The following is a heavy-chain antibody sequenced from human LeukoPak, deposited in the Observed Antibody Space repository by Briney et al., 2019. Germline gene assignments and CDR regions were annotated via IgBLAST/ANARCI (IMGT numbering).Heavy chain of an antibody. CDR1: GYSFTGYF. CDR3: GRYYGSGSLGFDY. V-gene: IGHV1-2*02. CDR2: INPDSGGT. D-gene: IGHD3-10*01. J-gene: IGHJ4*02. Sequence: ASVKVSCKASGYSFTGYFLHWVRQAPGQGLEWMGWINPDSGGTNYAQKFQGRVTMTRDTSINTAYMELSRLRSDDTAVYYCGRYYGSGSLGFDYWGQGTLVTVSS.